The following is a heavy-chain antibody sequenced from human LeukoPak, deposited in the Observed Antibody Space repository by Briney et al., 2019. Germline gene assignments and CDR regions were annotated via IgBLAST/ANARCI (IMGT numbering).Heavy chain of an antibody. V-gene: IGHV4-59*01. CDR3: ARVRWLRYDFDY. CDR1: GDSISSYY. Sequence: PSETLSLTRSVSGDSISSYYWSWIRQPPGEGLGWSGYIYYSGSTNYKPSLKSRVTISVDTSKNQFSLKLSSVTAADTAVYYCARVRWLRYDFDYWGQGTLVTVSS. D-gene: IGHD5-12*01. CDR2: IYYSGST. J-gene: IGHJ4*02.